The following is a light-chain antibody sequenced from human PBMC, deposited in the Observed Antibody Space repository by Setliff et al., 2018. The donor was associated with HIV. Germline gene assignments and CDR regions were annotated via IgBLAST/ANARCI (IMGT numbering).Light chain of an antibody. V-gene: IGLV2-11*01. CDR3: CPYADTSTWV. CDR1: SSDVGAYNY. Sequence: QSVLTQPRSVSGSPGQSVTISCTGTSSDVGAYNYVSWYQHHPGKAPKLMIYDVTGRPSGVPDRFSGSKSANTASLTISGLQAEDEADYYCCPYADTSTWVFGGGTKGTVL. J-gene: IGLJ3*02. CDR2: DVT.